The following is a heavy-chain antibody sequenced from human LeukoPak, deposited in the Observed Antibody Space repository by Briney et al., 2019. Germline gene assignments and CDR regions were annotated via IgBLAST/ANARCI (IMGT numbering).Heavy chain of an antibody. CDR1: GFTFTSSA. CDR2: IVVGSGNT. J-gene: IGHJ4*02. V-gene: IGHV1-58*02. D-gene: IGHD4-17*01. CDR3: AAGEYGDYNGFDY. Sequence: SVKVSCKASGFTFTSSAMQWVRQARGQRLAWIGWIVVGSGNTNYAQKFQERVTITRDMSTSTAYMELSSLRSEDTAVYYCAAGEYGDYNGFDYWGQGTLVTVSS.